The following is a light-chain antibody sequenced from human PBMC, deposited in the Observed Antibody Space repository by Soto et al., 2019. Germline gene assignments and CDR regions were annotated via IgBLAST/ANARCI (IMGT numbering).Light chain of an antibody. CDR3: QQYGSSPRT. V-gene: IGKV3-20*01. CDR1: QSVSSSF. J-gene: IGKJ1*01. CDR2: GAS. Sequence: EIVLTQSPGTLSLSPGERATLSCRASQSVSSSFLAWYQQKPGQAPRLLISGASSRATGIPDRFSGSGSGTDFTLTISRLEPDDFALYYCQQYGSSPRTFGQGTKVEVK.